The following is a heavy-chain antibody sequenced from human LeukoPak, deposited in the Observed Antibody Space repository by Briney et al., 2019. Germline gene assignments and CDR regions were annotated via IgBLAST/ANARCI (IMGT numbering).Heavy chain of an antibody. D-gene: IGHD3-22*01. Sequence: GGSLRLSCAASGFTFSSYSMLWVRQAPGKELEWVSYISSSSSTIYYADSVKGRFTISRDNAKNSLYLQMNTLRAEDTAVYYCARDRHKYNYDSGGYPPYWGQGTLVTVSS. CDR1: GFTFSSYS. CDR3: ARDRHKYNYDSGGYPPY. CDR2: ISSSSSTI. V-gene: IGHV3-48*01. J-gene: IGHJ4*02.